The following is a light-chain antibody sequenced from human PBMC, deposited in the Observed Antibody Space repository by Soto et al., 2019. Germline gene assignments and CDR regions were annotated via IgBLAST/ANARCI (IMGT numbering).Light chain of an antibody. J-gene: IGLJ1*01. CDR1: SGDVGSYSH. CDR3: CSYAPSSSYV. V-gene: IGLV2-23*01. Sequence: QSVLTQPASVSGSPGQSITIACTGTSGDVGSYSHVSWYQQHPGKAPRLIIYEGSKRPSGVSHRFSASRSDKTASLTISGLQAEDEAAYYCCSYAPSSSYVFGTGTKLTVL. CDR2: EGS.